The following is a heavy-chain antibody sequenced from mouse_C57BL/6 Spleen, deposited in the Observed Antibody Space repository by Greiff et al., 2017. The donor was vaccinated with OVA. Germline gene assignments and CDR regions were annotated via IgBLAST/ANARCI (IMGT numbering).Heavy chain of an antibody. D-gene: IGHD1-1*01. J-gene: IGHJ2*01. CDR1: GYTFTSYW. Sequence: QVQLQQPGAELVMPGASVKLSCKASGYTFTSYWMHWVKQRPGQGLEWIGEIDPSDSYTNYNQKFKGKSTLTVDKSSSTAYMQLSSLTSEDSAVYYCARGGGCYYGYWGQGTTLTVSA. V-gene: IGHV1-69*01. CDR2: IDPSDSYT. CDR3: ARGGGCYYGY.